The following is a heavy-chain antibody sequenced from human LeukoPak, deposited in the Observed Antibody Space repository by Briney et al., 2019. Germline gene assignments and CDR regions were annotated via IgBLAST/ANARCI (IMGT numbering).Heavy chain of an antibody. D-gene: IGHD6-13*01. V-gene: IGHV4-4*09. CDR2: IYTSGST. CDR1: GGSVSSYY. Sequence: MASETLSLTCTVSGGSVSSYYWSWIRQPPGKGLEWIGYIYTSGSTNYNPSLKSRVTISVDTSKNQFSLKLSSVTAADTAVYYCARLTTFWYSSSPNTNNWFDPWGQGTLVTVSS. J-gene: IGHJ5*02. CDR3: ARLTTFWYSSSPNTNNWFDP.